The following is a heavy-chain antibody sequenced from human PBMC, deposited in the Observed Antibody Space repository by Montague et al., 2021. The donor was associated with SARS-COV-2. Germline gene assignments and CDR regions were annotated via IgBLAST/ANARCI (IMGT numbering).Heavy chain of an antibody. J-gene: IGHJ3*02. V-gene: IGHV4-59*01. Sequence: SETLSLTCTVSGGSISSYYWSWIRQPPGKGLEWIWYIYYSGSTNXXPSLKSRVTISVDTSKNKFSLKLSSVTAADTAVYYCAWGGYYDYAFDIWGQGTMVTVSS. CDR2: IYYSGST. CDR1: GGSISSYY. CDR3: AWGGYYDYAFDI. D-gene: IGHD3-22*01.